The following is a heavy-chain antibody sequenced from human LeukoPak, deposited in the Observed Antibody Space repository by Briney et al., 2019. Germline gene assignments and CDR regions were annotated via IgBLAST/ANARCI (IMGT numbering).Heavy chain of an antibody. V-gene: IGHV3-53*01. CDR1: GFTVSRNY. Sequence: QSGRSLRLSCAASGFTVSRNYMSWVRQAPGKGLEWVSEIYSDGSTYYAASVKGRFSISRDSPKNTVHLQMNSLRAEDTAVYYCARELREHGVFDIWGQGTMVTVSS. J-gene: IGHJ3*02. CDR3: ARELREHGVFDI. D-gene: IGHD1-26*01. CDR2: IYSDGST.